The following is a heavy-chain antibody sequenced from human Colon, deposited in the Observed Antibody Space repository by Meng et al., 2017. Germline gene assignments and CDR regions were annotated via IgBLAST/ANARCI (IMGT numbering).Heavy chain of an antibody. V-gene: IGHV1-2*06. Sequence: ASVKVSCKTSGYTFPGHYLHWVRQAPGQGREWMGRISLNSGDTNYDQKFRGRVTLTRDTSFATSYMELSSLRTDDTAVYYCGRPWAHNEYCMDVWGQGTTVTVSS. CDR1: GYTFPGHY. CDR2: ISLNSGDT. CDR3: GRPWAHNEYCMDV. D-gene: IGHD2/OR15-2a*01. J-gene: IGHJ6*02.